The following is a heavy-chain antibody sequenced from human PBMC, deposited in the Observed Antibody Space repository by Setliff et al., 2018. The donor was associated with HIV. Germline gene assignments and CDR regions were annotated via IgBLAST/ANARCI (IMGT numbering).Heavy chain of an antibody. J-gene: IGHJ6*03. CDR2: IHYTGST. V-gene: IGHV4-59*11. D-gene: IGHD6-19*01. CDR3: ARVPSSGWYGGHHYMDV. CDR1: GGSISSHY. Sequence: SETLSLTCTVSGGSISSHYWSWIRQPPGKGLEWIGNIHYTGSTNYNPSLKSRVTISGDSSKKQFSLVLSSVTAADTAVYYCARVPSSGWYGGHHYMDVWGKGATVTVSS.